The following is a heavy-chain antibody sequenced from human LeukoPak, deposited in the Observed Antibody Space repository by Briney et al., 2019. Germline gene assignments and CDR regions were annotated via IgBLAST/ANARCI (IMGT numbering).Heavy chain of an antibody. CDR2: ISADGTST. Sequence: GGSLRLSCAASGFTFSNCWMHWVRHAPGEGLVWVSRISADGTSTNYADSVKGRFTISRDNAKNILYLQMNSLRAEDTSLYYCARWDILTASGDSWGQGALVAVSS. J-gene: IGHJ4*02. CDR1: GFTFSNCW. V-gene: IGHV3-74*01. D-gene: IGHD3-9*01. CDR3: ARWDILTASGDS.